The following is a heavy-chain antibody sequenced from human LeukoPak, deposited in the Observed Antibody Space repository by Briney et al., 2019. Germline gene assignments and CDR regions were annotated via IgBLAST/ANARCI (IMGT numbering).Heavy chain of an antibody. CDR2: ISSGAGST. J-gene: IGHJ4*01. D-gene: IGHD2-15*01. CDR1: GFTFSSFG. V-gene: IGHV3-23*01. CDR3: AKDRLRFCTGGNCYSPVDY. Sequence: SGGTLRLSCAASGFTFSSFGMSWVRQVPGKGLEWVSSISSGAGSTYYADSVKGRFTISRDNSKNSLYLQMTSLRADDTAVYYCAKDRLRFCTGGNCYSPVDYWGQGILVTVSS.